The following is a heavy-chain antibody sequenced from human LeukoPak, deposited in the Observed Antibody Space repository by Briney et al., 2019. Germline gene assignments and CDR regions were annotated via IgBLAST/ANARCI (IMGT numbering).Heavy chain of an antibody. CDR3: ARMVPAGTHNY. D-gene: IGHD2-2*01. J-gene: IGHJ4*02. V-gene: IGHV4-59*12. Sequence: SETLSLTCTVSGGSISSYYWSWIRQPPGKGLEWIGYIYYSGSTNYNPSLKSRVTMSLDMAKNQFSLRLTSVTAADTAVFCARMVPAGTHNYWGQGLLVTVSS. CDR1: GGSISSYY. CDR2: IYYSGST.